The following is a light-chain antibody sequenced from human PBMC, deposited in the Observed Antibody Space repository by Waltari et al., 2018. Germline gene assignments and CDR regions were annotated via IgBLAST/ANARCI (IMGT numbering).Light chain of an antibody. CDR2: VNRDGRH. CDR1: SGHSSNI. CDR3: QTGGHGTWV. V-gene: IGLV4-69*01. Sequence: QLVVTQSPSASASLGASVKLTCTLSSGHSSNIIAWLQQQPEKGPRYLMKVNRDGRHSRWDEVPERVSGSSSGAERYLTISSLQAEDEADYDCQTGGHGTWVFGGGTKLTVL. J-gene: IGLJ3*02.